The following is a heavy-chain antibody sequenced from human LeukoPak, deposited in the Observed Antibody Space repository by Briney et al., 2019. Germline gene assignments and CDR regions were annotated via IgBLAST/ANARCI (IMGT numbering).Heavy chain of an antibody. CDR1: GYTLTELS. CDR2: FDPEEGET. V-gene: IGHV1-24*01. D-gene: IGHD6-13*01. Sequence: ASVKVSCKVSGYTLTELSMHWVRQPPGKGLDGMGGFDPEEGETIYAQKFQGRVTMTEDTSTDTAYMELSSLRSEDTAVYYCATLAAAGYYFDYWGQGTLVTVSS. CDR3: ATLAAAGYYFDY. J-gene: IGHJ4*02.